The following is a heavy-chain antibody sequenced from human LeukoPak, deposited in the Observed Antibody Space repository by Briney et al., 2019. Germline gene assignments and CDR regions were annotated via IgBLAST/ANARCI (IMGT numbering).Heavy chain of an antibody. CDR2: IYYSGST. V-gene: IGHV4-59*08. Sequence: SQTLSLTCTVSGGSISSYYWSWIRQPPGKGLEWIGYIYYSGSTNYNPSLKSRVTISVDTSENQFSLKVTSVTAADTAVYYCARAEMATTDFDYWGQGTLVTVSS. D-gene: IGHD5-24*01. J-gene: IGHJ4*02. CDR3: ARAEMATTDFDY. CDR1: GGSISSYY.